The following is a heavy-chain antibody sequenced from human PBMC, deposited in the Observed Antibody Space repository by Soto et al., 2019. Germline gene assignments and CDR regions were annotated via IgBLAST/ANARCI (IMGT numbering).Heavy chain of an antibody. CDR1: GVPFSSYG. CDR3: AKAGYKGKTRIDY. CDR2: ISYDGSNK. V-gene: IGHV3-30*18. D-gene: IGHD5-12*01. Sequence: SXASSGVPFSSYGMHLVRQAPGKGLEWVAVISYDGSNKYYADSVKGRFTISRDNSKNTLYLQMNSLRAEDTAVYYWAKAGYKGKTRIDYWGQGTLVTVSS. J-gene: IGHJ4*02.